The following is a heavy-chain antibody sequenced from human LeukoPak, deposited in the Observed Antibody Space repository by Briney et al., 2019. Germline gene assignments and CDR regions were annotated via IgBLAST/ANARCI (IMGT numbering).Heavy chain of an antibody. CDR1: GGTFSSHA. V-gene: IGHV1-69*13. CDR2: IIPIFGTA. J-gene: IGHJ4*02. Sequence: SVKVSCKASGGTFSSHAISWVRQATGQGLEWMGGIIPIFGTANYAQKFQGRVTITADESTSTAYMELSSLRSEDTAVYYCARGKGGPAAIALFDYWGQGTLVTVSS. CDR3: ARGKGGPAAIALFDY. D-gene: IGHD2-2*02.